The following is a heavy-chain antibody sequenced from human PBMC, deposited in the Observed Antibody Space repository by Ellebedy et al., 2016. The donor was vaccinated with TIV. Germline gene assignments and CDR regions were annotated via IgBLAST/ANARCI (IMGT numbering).Heavy chain of an antibody. D-gene: IGHD2-8*01. V-gene: IGHV4-30-2*01. J-gene: IGHJ6*02. CDR1: GASISSTGYS. CDR3: VTAPNPPHYYYRMDV. Sequence: MPSETLSLTCGVSGASISSTGYSWSWVRQPPGRGAEWIWYMYHSGSTYYNPSLRSRVTISVDRSKNQFFLNLTSVTAADTAVYYCVTAPNPPHYYYRMDVWGQGTPVVVSS. CDR2: MYHSGST.